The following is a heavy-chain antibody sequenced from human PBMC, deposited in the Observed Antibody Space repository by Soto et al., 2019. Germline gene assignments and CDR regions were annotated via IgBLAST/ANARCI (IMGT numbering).Heavy chain of an antibody. CDR3: AVLACSGGSCYQGHYYYMDV. CDR2: IYYSGST. Sequence: SETLSLTCTVSGGSISSGGYYWSWIRQHPGKGLEWIGYIYYSGSTYYNPSLKSRVTISVDTSKNPFSLKLSSVTAADTAVYYCAVLACSGGSCYQGHYYYMDVWGKGTTVTVSS. V-gene: IGHV4-31*03. D-gene: IGHD2-15*01. J-gene: IGHJ6*03. CDR1: GGSISSGGYY.